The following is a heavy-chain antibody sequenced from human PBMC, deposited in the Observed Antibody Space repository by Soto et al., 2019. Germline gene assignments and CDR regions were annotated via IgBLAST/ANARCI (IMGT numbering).Heavy chain of an antibody. Sequence: QLQESGPGLVKPSGTLSLTCAVSGGSVTTNYWWGWVRQAPVTGLEWIGDMSHSGPTNYSPSLKSRVTLSVDTSMTQFSLELKAVTAADTAVYLCGMSRGCYTTHSWGQGTLVTVSS. CDR3: GMSRGCYTTHS. CDR2: MSHSGPT. V-gene: IGHV4-4*02. D-gene: IGHD6-19*01. CDR1: GGSVTTNYW. J-gene: IGHJ4*02.